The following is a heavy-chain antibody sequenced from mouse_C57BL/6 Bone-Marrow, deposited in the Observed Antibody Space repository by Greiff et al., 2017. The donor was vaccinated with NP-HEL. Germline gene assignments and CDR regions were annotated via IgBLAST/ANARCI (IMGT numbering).Heavy chain of an antibody. CDR2: ISNGGGST. V-gene: IGHV5-12*01. D-gene: IGHD2-5*01. Sequence: EVQLMESGGGLVQPGGSLKLSCAASGFTFSDYYMYWVRQTPEKRLEWVAYISNGGGSTYYPDTVKGRFTISRDNAKNTLYLQMSRLKSEDTAMYYCARPYYSNYGFAYWGQGTLVTVSA. CDR3: ARPYYSNYGFAY. CDR1: GFTFSDYY. J-gene: IGHJ3*01.